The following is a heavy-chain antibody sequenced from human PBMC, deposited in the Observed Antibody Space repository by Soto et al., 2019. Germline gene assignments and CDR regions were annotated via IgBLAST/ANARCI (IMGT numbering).Heavy chain of an antibody. CDR2: ISSTGSTP. J-gene: IGHJ5*02. CDR1: GFPFSDSY. V-gene: IGHV3-11*01. D-gene: IGHD6-6*01. Sequence: PGGSLRLSCAASGFPFSDSYMAWIRQAPGKGLEEIATISSTGSTPYYADSVKGRFTTSRDNAQTSRYLEINNLRAEATAVYYCARGQPLVANWLDPWGQGILVTVSS. CDR3: ARGQPLVANWLDP.